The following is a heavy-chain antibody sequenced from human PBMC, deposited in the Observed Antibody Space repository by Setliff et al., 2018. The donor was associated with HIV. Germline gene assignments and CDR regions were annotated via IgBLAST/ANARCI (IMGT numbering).Heavy chain of an antibody. CDR1: GFTFSSYS. D-gene: IGHD3-22*01. CDR3: KADSSGYP. Sequence: GGSLRLSCAASGFTFSSYSMNWVRQAPGKGLEWLSYISGNSGTKYYADSVKGRFTISRDNSTDTVYLQMTGLRVEDTAVYYCKADSSGYPWGQGTLVTVSS. CDR2: ISGNSGTK. V-gene: IGHV3-48*01. J-gene: IGHJ5*02.